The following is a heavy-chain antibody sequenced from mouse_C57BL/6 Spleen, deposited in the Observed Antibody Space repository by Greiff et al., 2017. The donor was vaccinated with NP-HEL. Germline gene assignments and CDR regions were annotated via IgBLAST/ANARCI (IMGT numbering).Heavy chain of an antibody. D-gene: IGHD1-1*01. Sequence: EVKLMESGGDLVKPGGSLKLSCAASGFTFSSYGMSWVRQTPDKRLEWVATISSGGSYTYYPDSVKGRFTISRDNAKNTLYLQMSSLKSEDTAMYYCARCYYYGSSLYAMDYWGQGTSVTVSS. CDR3: ARCYYYGSSLYAMDY. V-gene: IGHV5-6*01. CDR1: GFTFSSYG. CDR2: ISSGGSYT. J-gene: IGHJ4*01.